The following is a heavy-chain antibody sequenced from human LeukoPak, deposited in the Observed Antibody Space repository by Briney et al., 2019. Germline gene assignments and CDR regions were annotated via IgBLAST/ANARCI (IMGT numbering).Heavy chain of an antibody. CDR1: GFTFGDYA. V-gene: IGHV3-49*04. Sequence: SLRLSCTASGFTFGDYAMSWVRQAPGKGLEWVGFIRSKAYGGTTEYAASVKGRFTISRDDSKSIAYLQMNSLKTEDTAVYYCTISSSWCSEYFQHWGQGTLVTVSS. CDR2: IRSKAYGGTT. CDR3: TISSSWCSEYFQH. J-gene: IGHJ1*01. D-gene: IGHD6-13*01.